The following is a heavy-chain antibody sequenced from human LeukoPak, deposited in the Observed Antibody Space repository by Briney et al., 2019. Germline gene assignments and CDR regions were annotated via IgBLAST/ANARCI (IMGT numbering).Heavy chain of an antibody. V-gene: IGHV1-69*06. CDR3: AREREYSSIFFDY. Sequence: SVKVSCKASGGTFSNYAISWVRQAPGQGLEWMGGIIPIFGTGNYAQKFQGRVTITADKSTSTAYMELSSLRSEDTAVYYCAREREYSSIFFDYWGQGTLVTVSS. J-gene: IGHJ4*02. CDR1: GGTFSNYA. CDR2: IIPIFGTG. D-gene: IGHD6-6*01.